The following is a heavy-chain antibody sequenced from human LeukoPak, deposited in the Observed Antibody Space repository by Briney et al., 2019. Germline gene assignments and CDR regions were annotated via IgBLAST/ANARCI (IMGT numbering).Heavy chain of an antibody. CDR3: ARAGLGYCSGGSCYWFDP. CDR2: INHSGST. V-gene: IGHV4-34*01. D-gene: IGHD2-15*01. CDR1: GGSFSGYY. Sequence: SETLSLTCAVYGGSFSGYYWSWIRQPPGKGLEGIGEINHSGSTNYNPSLKSRVTISVDTSKNQFSLKLSSVTAADTAVYYCARAGLGYCSGGSCYWFDPWGQGTLVTVSS. J-gene: IGHJ5*02.